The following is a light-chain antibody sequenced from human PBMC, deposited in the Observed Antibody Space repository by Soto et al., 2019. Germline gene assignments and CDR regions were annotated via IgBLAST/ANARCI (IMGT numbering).Light chain of an antibody. CDR3: QQRSDWPSA. V-gene: IGKV3-11*01. Sequence: IVLTQSPDTLSLSPGETATLSCRASQSISDYLAWYQQKPGQAPRLLIYDASNRATGIPGRFSGSGSGTDFSLTISSLEAEDFEIYYCQQRSDWPSAFGGGTRVEIK. J-gene: IGKJ4*01. CDR2: DAS. CDR1: QSISDY.